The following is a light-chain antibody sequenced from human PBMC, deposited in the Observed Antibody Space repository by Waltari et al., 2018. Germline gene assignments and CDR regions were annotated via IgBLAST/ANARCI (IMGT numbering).Light chain of an antibody. Sequence: EIVLTQSPGTLSLSPGERATLSCRASQSVTRSLAWYQQKPGQAPRLLIHGASSRATGIPDRFSGGGSGTDFSLTISRLEPEDFAMYYCQHYVSLPATFGQGTKVEIK. J-gene: IGKJ1*01. CDR3: QHYVSLPAT. V-gene: IGKV3-20*01. CDR2: GAS. CDR1: QSVTRS.